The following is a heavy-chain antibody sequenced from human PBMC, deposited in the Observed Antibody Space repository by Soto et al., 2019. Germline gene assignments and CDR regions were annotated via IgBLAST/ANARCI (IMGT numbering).Heavy chain of an antibody. CDR3: ARDPYDILTGYCLLDY. CDR1: GFTVSSNY. D-gene: IGHD3-9*01. Sequence: GGSLRLSCAASGFTVSSNYMSRVRQAPGKGLEWVSVIYSGGSKYYADSVKGRFTISRDNSKNTLYLQMNSLRAEDTAVYYCARDPYDILTGYCLLDYWGQGTLVTVSS. V-gene: IGHV3-53*01. CDR2: IYSGGSK. J-gene: IGHJ4*02.